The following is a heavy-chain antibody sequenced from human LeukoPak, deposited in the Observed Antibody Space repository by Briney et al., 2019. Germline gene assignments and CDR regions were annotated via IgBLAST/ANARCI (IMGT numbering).Heavy chain of an antibody. CDR3: ARRWNYGRNYYIDV. CDR1: GGSFSNYY. Sequence: KSSETLSLTCAVYGGSFSNYYWSWIRQPPGKGLEWIGEINDSGRINYNPSLLSRVTVPVDPSKNQFSLSLTSVTATDTAVYYCARRWNYGRNYYIDVWGKGATVSVSS. D-gene: IGHD1-7*01. V-gene: IGHV4-34*01. CDR2: INDSGRI. J-gene: IGHJ6*03.